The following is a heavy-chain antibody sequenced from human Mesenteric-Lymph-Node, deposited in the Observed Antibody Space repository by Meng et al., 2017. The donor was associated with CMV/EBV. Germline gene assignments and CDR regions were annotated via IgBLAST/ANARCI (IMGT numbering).Heavy chain of an antibody. Sequence: GGSLRLSCAASGFTFSSYAMHWVRQAPGKGLEWVAVISYDGSNKYYADSVKGRFTISRDNSKNTLYLQMNSLRAEDTAVYYCARDANLYDWGQGTLVTVSS. J-gene: IGHJ4*02. D-gene: IGHD2-2*02. CDR1: GFTFSSYA. CDR3: ARDANLYD. V-gene: IGHV3-30-3*01. CDR2: ISYDGSNK.